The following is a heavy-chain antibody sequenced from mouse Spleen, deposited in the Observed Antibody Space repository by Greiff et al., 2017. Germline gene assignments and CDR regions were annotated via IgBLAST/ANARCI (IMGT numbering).Heavy chain of an antibody. Sequence: EVHLVESGGGLVKPGGSLKLSCAASGFTFSDYGMHWVRQAPEKGLEWVAYISSGSSTIYYADTVKGRFTISRDNAKNTLFLQMTSLRSEDTAMYYCARHYYDYDGYYFDYWGQGTTLTVSS. CDR1: GFTFSDYG. CDR2: ISSGSSTI. V-gene: IGHV5-17*01. D-gene: IGHD2-4*01. J-gene: IGHJ2*01. CDR3: ARHYYDYDGYYFDY.